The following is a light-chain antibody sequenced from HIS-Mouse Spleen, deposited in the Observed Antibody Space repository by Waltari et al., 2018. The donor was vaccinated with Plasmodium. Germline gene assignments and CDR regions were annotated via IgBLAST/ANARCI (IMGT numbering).Light chain of an antibody. CDR3: QQYGSSGT. CDR2: GAS. Sequence: IVLTQSPGTLSLSPGERATLSCRASQSVSSSYLAWYQQKPGQAPRLLIYGASSRVTGIPDRFSGSGSGTDFTLTISRLEPEDFAVYYCQQYGSSGTFGQGTKVEIK. V-gene: IGKV3-20*01. J-gene: IGKJ1*01. CDR1: QSVSSSY.